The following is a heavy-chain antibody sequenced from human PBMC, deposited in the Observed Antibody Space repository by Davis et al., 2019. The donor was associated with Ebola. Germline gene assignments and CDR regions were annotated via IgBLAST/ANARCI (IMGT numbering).Heavy chain of an antibody. D-gene: IGHD3-10*01. CDR2: ISGSGAST. CDR1: GFTFSSYA. J-gene: IGHJ4*02. Sequence: GESLKISCAASGFTFSSYAMNWVRQAPGKGLEWVSGISGSGASTFYADSVKGRFTISRDNSKNTLYLQMNSLRAEDTAVYYCAIGWFGEFIGYWGQGTLVTVSS. CDR3: AIGWFGEFIGY. V-gene: IGHV3-23*01.